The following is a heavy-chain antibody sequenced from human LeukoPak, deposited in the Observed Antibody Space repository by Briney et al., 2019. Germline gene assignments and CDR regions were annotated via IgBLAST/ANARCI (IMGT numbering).Heavy chain of an antibody. D-gene: IGHD3-10*01. CDR2: LSGSGVNI. Sequence: GGSLRLSCAASGFTFSSYAMTWVRQAPGKGLEWVSSLSGSGVNIFYADSVKGRLTISRDNSQNTVFLQMNSLRDEDTAVYFCAKAGGYYGSGSPDYFDHWGQGTPVTVSS. CDR1: GFTFSSYA. CDR3: AKAGGYYGSGSPDYFDH. J-gene: IGHJ4*02. V-gene: IGHV3-23*01.